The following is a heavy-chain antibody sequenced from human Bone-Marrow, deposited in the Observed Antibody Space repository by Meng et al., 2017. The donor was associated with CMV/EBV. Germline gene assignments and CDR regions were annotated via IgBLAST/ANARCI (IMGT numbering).Heavy chain of an antibody. J-gene: IGHJ3*02. CDR2: IKSKTEGGTT. CDR1: GFTFSNAW. V-gene: IGHV3-15*01. Sequence: GGSLRLSCAASGFTFSNAWMSWVRQAPGKGLEWVGRIKSKTEGGTTDYAAPVKGRFIISRDDSRNTLYLQMNSLKTEDTAVYYCAREERGYSYGYDAFDIWGQGTMVTVSS. CDR3: AREERGYSYGYDAFDI. D-gene: IGHD5-18*01.